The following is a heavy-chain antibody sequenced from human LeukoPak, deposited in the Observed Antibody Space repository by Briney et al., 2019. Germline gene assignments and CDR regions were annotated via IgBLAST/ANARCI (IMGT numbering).Heavy chain of an antibody. Sequence: SETLFLTCAVYGGSFSGYYWSWIRQPPGKGLEWIGEINHSGSTNYNPSLKSRVTISVDTSKNQFSLKLSSVTAADTAVYYCARGAGGTTVVTGYFQHWGQGTLVTVSS. CDR1: GGSFSGYY. J-gene: IGHJ1*01. V-gene: IGHV4-34*01. D-gene: IGHD4-17*01. CDR2: INHSGST. CDR3: ARGAGGTTVVTGYFQH.